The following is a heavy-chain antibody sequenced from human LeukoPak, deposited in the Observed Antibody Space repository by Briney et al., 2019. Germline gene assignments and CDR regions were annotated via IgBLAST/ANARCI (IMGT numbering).Heavy chain of an antibody. CDR3: ARGPESYCSGGSCPLNFDY. D-gene: IGHD2-15*01. J-gene: IGHJ4*02. CDR2: MNPNRGNT. V-gene: IGHV1-8*01. CDR1: GYTFTSYD. Sequence: ASVKVSCKASGYTFTSYDISWVRQATGQGLEWMVWMNPNRGNTGYAQKFQGRVTMTRNTSISTAYMELSSLRSEDTAVYYCARGPESYCSGGSCPLNFDYWGQGTLVTVSS.